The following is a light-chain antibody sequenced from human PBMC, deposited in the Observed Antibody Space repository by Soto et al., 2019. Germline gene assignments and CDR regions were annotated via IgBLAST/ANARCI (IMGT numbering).Light chain of an antibody. J-gene: IGLJ3*02. V-gene: IGLV2-14*01. CDR2: DVS. Sequence: QSALTQPASVSGSPGQSITISCTGTSSDVGDYNYVSWYQQHPDKAPKLMIYDVSHRPSGVSSRFSGSKSGNTASLTISGLQAEDEADYYCASYTDSTIVMFGGGTKLTVL. CDR1: SSDVGDYNY. CDR3: ASYTDSTIVM.